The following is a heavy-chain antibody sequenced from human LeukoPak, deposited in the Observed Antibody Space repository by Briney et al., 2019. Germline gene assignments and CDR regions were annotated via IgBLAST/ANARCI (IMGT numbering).Heavy chain of an antibody. V-gene: IGHV4-34*01. D-gene: IGHD3-10*01. CDR2: INHSGST. J-gene: IGHJ4*02. CDR1: GGSLSGYF. Sequence: SETLSLTCAVYGGSLSGYFWSWIRQPPGKGLEWIGEINHSGSTNYNPSLKSRVTISVDTSKNQFSLKLSSVTAADTAVYYCARIHPLYYYGSGSYYKGYFDYWGQGTLVTVSS. CDR3: ARIHPLYYYGSGSYYKGYFDY.